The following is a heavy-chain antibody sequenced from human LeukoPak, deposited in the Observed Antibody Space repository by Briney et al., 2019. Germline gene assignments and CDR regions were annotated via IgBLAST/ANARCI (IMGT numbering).Heavy chain of an antibody. CDR1: GFTLSSYW. J-gene: IGHJ4*02. CDR3: VRSSGWVFDY. Sequence: PGGSLRLSCAASGFTLSSYWMNWVRQAPGKGLEWVANINQDGSEKYYVDSVKGRFTISRDNAKNSLYLQMNSLRVEDTAVYYCVRSSGWVFDYWGREPWSPSPQ. D-gene: IGHD6-19*01. CDR2: INQDGSEK. V-gene: IGHV3-7*04.